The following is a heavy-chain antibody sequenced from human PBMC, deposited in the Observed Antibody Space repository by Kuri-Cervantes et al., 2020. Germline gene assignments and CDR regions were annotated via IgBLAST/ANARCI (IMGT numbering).Heavy chain of an antibody. CDR2: ISSSGSTI. D-gene: IGHD2-21*02. Sequence: GGSLRLSCAASGFTFSDYYMSWIRQAPGKGLEWVSYISSSGSTIYYADSVKGRFTISRDNAKNSLYLQMNSLRAEDTAVYYCAKGEVVTAIPMFFDYWGQGTLVTVSS. V-gene: IGHV3-11*01. CDR1: GFTFSDYY. J-gene: IGHJ4*02. CDR3: AKGEVVTAIPMFFDY.